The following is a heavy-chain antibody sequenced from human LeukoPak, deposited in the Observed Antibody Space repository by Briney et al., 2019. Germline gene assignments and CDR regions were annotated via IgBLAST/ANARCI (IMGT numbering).Heavy chain of an antibody. CDR3: ALDREENAFDI. Sequence: SGTLSLTCAVSGGSISSSQWWSWVRQPPTKGLEWIGYIYYSGSTYYNPSLKSRVTISVDTSKNQFSLKLSSVTAADTAVYYCALDREENAFDIWGQGTMVTVSS. V-gene: IGHV4-4*02. CDR2: IYYSGST. CDR1: GGSISSSQW. J-gene: IGHJ3*02.